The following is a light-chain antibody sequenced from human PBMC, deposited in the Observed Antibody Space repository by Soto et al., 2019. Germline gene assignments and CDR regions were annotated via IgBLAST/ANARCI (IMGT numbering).Light chain of an antibody. V-gene: IGKV3-15*01. J-gene: IGKJ5*01. CDR2: GAS. CDR1: QSVSSN. Sequence: EIVMTQSPATLSVSPGERATLSCRASQSVSSNFAWYQQKPGQAPRLLIYGASTRASGLPARFSGSGSGTDFTLTISSLQSEDFAVYYCQQYYNWPPRVTFGQGTRLEIK. CDR3: QQYYNWPPRVT.